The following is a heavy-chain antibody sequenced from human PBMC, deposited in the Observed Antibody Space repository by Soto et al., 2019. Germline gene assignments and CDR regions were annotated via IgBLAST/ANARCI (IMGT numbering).Heavy chain of an antibody. V-gene: IGHV1-18*01. CDR2: ISGESGKT. J-gene: IGHJ4*02. D-gene: IGHD3-3*01. Sequence: VSVKLSCKASRDSFTRYSSRWGRQAPGQGLEWMGWISGESGKTNFAQNFQARITMTTDTSTSTAYLELRALRSNDTAVYYCASGLDLGVVSDDYWGQGTLVTVSS. CDR1: RDSFTRYS. CDR3: ASGLDLGVVSDDY.